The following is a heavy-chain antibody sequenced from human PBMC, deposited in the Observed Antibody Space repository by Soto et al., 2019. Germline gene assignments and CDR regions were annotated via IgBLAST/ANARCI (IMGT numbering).Heavy chain of an antibody. CDR1: GGPISGYY. Sequence: SETLSLTCTVSGGPISGYYWSWIRQPPGKGLEWIGYIYYTGSTNYNPSLKSRVTMSVDTSRNQFSLKLNSVTAADTAVYYCARQGLGAYDRLDYWGQGTLVTVSS. J-gene: IGHJ4*02. V-gene: IGHV4-59*08. CDR2: IYYTGST. D-gene: IGHD5-12*01. CDR3: ARQGLGAYDRLDY.